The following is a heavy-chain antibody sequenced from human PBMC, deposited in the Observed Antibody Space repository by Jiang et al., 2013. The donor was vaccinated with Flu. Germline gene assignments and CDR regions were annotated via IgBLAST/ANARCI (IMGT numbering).Heavy chain of an antibody. CDR2: IRSKANSYAT. CDR3: TREDIVVVPAAMLGYYYYYGMDV. V-gene: IGHV3-73*01. Sequence: GRIRSKANSYATAYAASVKGRFTISRDDSKNTAYLQMNSLKTEDTAVYYCTREDIVVVPAAMLGYYYYYGMDVWGQGTTVTVSS. J-gene: IGHJ6*02. D-gene: IGHD2-2*01.